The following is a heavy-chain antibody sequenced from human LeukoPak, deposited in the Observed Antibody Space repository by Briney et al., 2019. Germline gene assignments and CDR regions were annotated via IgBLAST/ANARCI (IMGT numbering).Heavy chain of an antibody. J-gene: IGHJ4*02. V-gene: IGHV7-4-1*02. Sequence: ASVKVSCKASGYTFTSYAMNWVRQAPGQGLEWMGWINTNTGNPTYAQGFTGRFVFSLDTSVSTAYLQINSLKAEDTAVYYCARGYFLCGGDCYDDWGQGTLVTVSS. CDR1: GYTFTSYA. D-gene: IGHD2-21*01. CDR2: INTNTGNP. CDR3: ARGYFLCGGDCYDD.